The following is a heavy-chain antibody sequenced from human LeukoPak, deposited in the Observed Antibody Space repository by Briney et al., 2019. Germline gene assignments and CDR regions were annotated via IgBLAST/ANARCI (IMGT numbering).Heavy chain of an antibody. D-gene: IGHD4-17*01. Sequence: PGGSLRLSCTASEFTFGDFAISWVRQAPGKGLEWVSAISGSGGSTYYADSVKGRFTISRDNSKNTLYLQMNSLRAEDTAVYYCAKAPRGYGDYVNGIDYWGQGTLVTVSS. CDR3: AKAPRGYGDYVNGIDY. CDR2: ISGSGGST. CDR1: EFTFGDFA. J-gene: IGHJ4*02. V-gene: IGHV3-23*01.